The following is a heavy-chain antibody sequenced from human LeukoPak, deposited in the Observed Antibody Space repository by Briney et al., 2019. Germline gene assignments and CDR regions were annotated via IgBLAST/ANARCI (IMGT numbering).Heavy chain of an antibody. D-gene: IGHD3-3*01. Sequence: SVKVSCKASGGTFSSYTISWVRQAPGQGLEWMGRIIPILGIANYAQKFQGRVTITADKSTSTAYMELSSLRSEDTAVYYCARKVLGEWLLGEAFDIWGQGTMVTVSS. J-gene: IGHJ3*02. CDR3: ARKVLGEWLLGEAFDI. V-gene: IGHV1-69*02. CDR2: IIPILGIA. CDR1: GGTFSSYT.